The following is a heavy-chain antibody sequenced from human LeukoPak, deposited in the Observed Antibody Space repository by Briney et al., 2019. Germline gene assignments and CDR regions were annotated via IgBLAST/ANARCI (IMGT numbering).Heavy chain of an antibody. CDR2: IYYSGST. D-gene: IGHD3-22*01. CDR1: GVSISSYY. CDR3: ARDGDNSSGSQYAFDI. J-gene: IGHJ3*02. Sequence: SETLSLTCTVSGVSISSYYWSWIRQPPGKGLEWIGYIYYSGSTNYNPSLKSRVTISVDTSKNQFSLKLSSVTAADTAVYYCARDGDNSSGSQYAFDIWAKGQWSPSLQ. V-gene: IGHV4-59*01.